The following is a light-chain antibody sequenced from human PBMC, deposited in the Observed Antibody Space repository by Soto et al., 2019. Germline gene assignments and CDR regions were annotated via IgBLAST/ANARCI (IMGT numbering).Light chain of an antibody. J-gene: IGKJ1*01. Sequence: DMHLTPSPYSLSGSVGDRVTITCRTSQTISSWLAWYQQKPGKAPKLLIYKASTLKSGVPSRFSGSGSGTEFTLTIRSRQPDDFATYYWQQFNSYSVAFGKGTQVEI. CDR3: QQFNSYSVA. CDR1: QTISSW. V-gene: IGKV1-5*03. CDR2: KAS.